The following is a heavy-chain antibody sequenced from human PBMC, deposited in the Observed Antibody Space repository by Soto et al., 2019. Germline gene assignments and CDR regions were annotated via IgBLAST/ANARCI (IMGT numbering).Heavy chain of an antibody. Sequence: RGESLKVSCKGSGYSFTSYWIGWVRQMPGKGLEWMGIIYPGDSDTRYSPSFQGQVTTSADKSISTAYLQWSSLKASDTAMYYCARQSALLWFGESVGWFDPWGQGTLVTVSS. CDR3: ARQSALLWFGESVGWFDP. V-gene: IGHV5-51*01. D-gene: IGHD3-10*01. J-gene: IGHJ5*02. CDR2: IYPGDSDT. CDR1: GYSFTSYW.